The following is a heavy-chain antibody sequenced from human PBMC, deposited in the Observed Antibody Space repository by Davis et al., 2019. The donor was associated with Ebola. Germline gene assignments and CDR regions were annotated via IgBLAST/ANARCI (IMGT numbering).Heavy chain of an antibody. Sequence: SELLSLTCAVPGGSIRSSNWWSWVRQPPGKWLEWIGEIYHSGSTNYNPSLKSRVTISVDTSKNQFSLKLSSVTAADTAVYYCARGRWAYDSSGYYLWGQGTLVTVSS. CDR3: ARGRWAYDSSGYYL. D-gene: IGHD3-22*01. CDR1: GGSIRSSNW. CDR2: IYHSGST. J-gene: IGHJ4*02. V-gene: IGHV4-4*02.